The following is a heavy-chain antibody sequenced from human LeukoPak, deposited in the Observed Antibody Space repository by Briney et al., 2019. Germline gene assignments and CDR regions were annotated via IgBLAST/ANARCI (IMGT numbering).Heavy chain of an antibody. CDR3: AKDRRGSGWYFDY. V-gene: IGHV3-30*18. CDR1: GFTFSSYG. D-gene: IGHD6-19*01. Sequence: TGGSLRLSCAASGFTFSSYGMHWVRQAPGKGLEWVAVISYDGSNKYYADSVKGRFTISRDNSKNTLYLQMNSLRAEDTAVYYCAKDRRGSGWYFDYWGQGTLVTVSS. CDR2: ISYDGSNK. J-gene: IGHJ4*02.